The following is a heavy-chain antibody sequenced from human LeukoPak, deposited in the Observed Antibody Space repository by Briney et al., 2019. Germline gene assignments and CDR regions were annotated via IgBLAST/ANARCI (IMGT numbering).Heavy chain of an antibody. CDR1: GSIFTSYW. V-gene: IGHV5-51*01. D-gene: IGHD3-10*01. J-gene: IGHJ6*02. CDR3: ARAYGSGSSYYYGMDV. Sequence: GASLQISCAGSGSIFTSYWIGWVRQLRGKGLEWMGIIYPGDSDTRYSPSFQGQVTISADKSISTAYLQWSSLKASDTAMYYCARAYGSGSSYYYGMDVWGQGTTVTVSS. CDR2: IYPGDSDT.